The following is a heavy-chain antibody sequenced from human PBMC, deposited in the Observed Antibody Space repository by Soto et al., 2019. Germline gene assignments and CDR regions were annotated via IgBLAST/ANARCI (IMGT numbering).Heavy chain of an antibody. CDR3: ARERRDGYKHYFDY. CDR2: IYYSGST. CDR1: GGSISSSY. V-gene: IGHV4-59*01. D-gene: IGHD5-12*01. J-gene: IGHJ4*02. Sequence: QVQLQESGPGLVKPSETLSLMCTVSGGSISSSYWSWIRQPPGKGLEWIGYIYYSGSTNYNPSLKSRVTXXVXTXXNQFSLQLSSVTAADTAVYYCARERRDGYKHYFDYWGQGTLVTVSS.